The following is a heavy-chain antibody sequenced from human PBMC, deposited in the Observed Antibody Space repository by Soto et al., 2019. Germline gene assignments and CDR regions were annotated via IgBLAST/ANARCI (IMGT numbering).Heavy chain of an antibody. CDR1: GYTFTSYA. V-gene: IGHV1-3*01. D-gene: IGHD3-10*01. CDR2: INAGNGNT. J-gene: IGHJ4*02. Sequence: ASVKVSCKASGYTFTSYAMHWVRRAPGQRLEWMGWINAGNGNTRYSQRFQGRVTFIRDTSASTAYMELSSLRSEDSAVYYCARDRGDGYNHFDYWGQGTLVTVSS. CDR3: ARDRGDGYNHFDY.